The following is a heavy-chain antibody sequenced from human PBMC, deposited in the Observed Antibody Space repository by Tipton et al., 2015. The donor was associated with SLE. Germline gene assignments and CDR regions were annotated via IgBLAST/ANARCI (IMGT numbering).Heavy chain of an antibody. CDR2: MSGSGDTT. D-gene: IGHD2-15*01. CDR1: GFTFSKNW. J-gene: IGHJ4*02. V-gene: IGHV3-23*01. Sequence: SLRLSCAASGFTFSKNWMTWVRQAPGKGLEWVSVMSGSGDTTNYADSVKGRFTISRDNSKNTLYLHMNSLNAEDTAEYYCSKEGAWSFDYWGQGTLVTVSS. CDR3: SKEGAWSFDY.